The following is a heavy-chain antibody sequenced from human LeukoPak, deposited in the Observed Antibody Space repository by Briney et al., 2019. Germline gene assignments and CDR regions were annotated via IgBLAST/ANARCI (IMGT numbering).Heavy chain of an antibody. CDR2: IRSNGGST. J-gene: IGHJ4*02. D-gene: IGHD3-3*01. Sequence: GGSLRLSCAASGFTFSSYAMHWVRQAPGKGLEYVSAIRSNGGSTYYANSVKGRFTISRDNSKNTLYLQMGSLRAEDMAVYYCARGRYDFWSGYYTFDYWGQGTLVTVSS. V-gene: IGHV3-64*01. CDR1: GFTFSSYA. CDR3: ARGRYDFWSGYYTFDY.